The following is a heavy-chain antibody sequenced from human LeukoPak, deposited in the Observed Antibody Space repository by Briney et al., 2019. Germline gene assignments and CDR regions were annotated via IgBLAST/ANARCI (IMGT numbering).Heavy chain of an antibody. CDR1: GFTFTNYA. CDR2: ISVDNGNT. CDR3: ARDSWARAYDIDH. J-gene: IGHJ5*02. D-gene: IGHD5-12*01. Sequence: ASVKVSCKASGFTFTNYAISWVRQAPGQGLEWLAWISVDNGNTNYIRNLQGRVTLTTDTSTSTAYMELRNLRSDDTAVYYCARDSWARAYDIDHWGQGTLVTVSS. V-gene: IGHV1-18*01.